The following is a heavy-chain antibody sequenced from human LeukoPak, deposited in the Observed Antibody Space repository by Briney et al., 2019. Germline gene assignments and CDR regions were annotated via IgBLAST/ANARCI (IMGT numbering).Heavy chain of an antibody. V-gene: IGHV3-21*01. CDR3: ARDKIRCAAFDI. CDR1: GFTISSYS. D-gene: IGHD3-16*01. Sequence: GGSLRLSCAASGFTISSYSMNWVRQAPGKGLEWVSSISSSSSYIYYADSVKGRFTISRDNDKNSLYLQMNSLRAEDTAVYYCARDKIRCAAFDIWGQGTMVTVSS. J-gene: IGHJ3*02. CDR2: ISSSSSYI.